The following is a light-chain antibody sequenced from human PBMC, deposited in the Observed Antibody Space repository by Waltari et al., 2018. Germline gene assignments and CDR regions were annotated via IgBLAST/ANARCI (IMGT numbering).Light chain of an antibody. CDR2: DTS. V-gene: IGKV3-11*01. CDR3: QQRYNWPRT. Sequence: EIVLTQSPATLSLSPGERATLSCRASQSVSAYLAWYQQRPGQAPRLPIYDTSNRATGLPARFSGSGSGTDFTLTINSLEPEDFAFYYCQQRYNWPRTFGQGTKVEIK. J-gene: IGKJ1*01. CDR1: QSVSAY.